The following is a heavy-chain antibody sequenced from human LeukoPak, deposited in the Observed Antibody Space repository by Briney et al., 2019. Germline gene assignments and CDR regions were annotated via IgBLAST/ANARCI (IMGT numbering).Heavy chain of an antibody. J-gene: IGHJ4*02. V-gene: IGHV4-38-2*02. CDR1: GYSISSGYY. D-gene: IGHD6-19*01. CDR3: ARELIAVAGTGYFDY. CDR2: IYHSGST. Sequence: TSETLSLTCAVSGYSISSGYYWGWIRQPPGKGREWIGSIYHSGSTYYNPSLKSRVTISVDTSKNQFSLKLSSVTAADTAVYYCARELIAVAGTGYFDYWGQGTLVTVSS.